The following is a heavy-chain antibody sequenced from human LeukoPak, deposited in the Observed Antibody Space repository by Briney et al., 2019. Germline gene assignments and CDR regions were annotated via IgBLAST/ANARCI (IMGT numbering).Heavy chain of an antibody. Sequence: ASVKVSCKASGYTFTGYFMNWVRQAPGQGPEWMGRINPKTGGTNYAQKFQGRVTMTRDTSITTGYMELSRLRSDDTAVYYCARVGDGLNDAFDMWGQGTWSPSLQ. CDR3: ARVGDGLNDAFDM. CDR1: GYTFTGYF. J-gene: IGHJ3*02. D-gene: IGHD5-24*01. V-gene: IGHV1-2*06. CDR2: INPKTGGT.